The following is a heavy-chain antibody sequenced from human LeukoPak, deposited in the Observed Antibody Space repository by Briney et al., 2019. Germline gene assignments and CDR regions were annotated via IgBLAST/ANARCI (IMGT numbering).Heavy chain of an antibody. CDR1: GGSISSYY. D-gene: IGHD6-19*01. CDR3: ARRGWYYYFDY. Sequence: PSETLSLTCTVSGGSISSYYWSWIRQPPGKGLEWIGYIYYSGSTNYNPSLKSRVTISVDTSKNQFSLKLSSVTAADTAVYYCARRGWYYYFDYWGQGTLVTVSS. V-gene: IGHV4-59*08. CDR2: IYYSGST. J-gene: IGHJ4*02.